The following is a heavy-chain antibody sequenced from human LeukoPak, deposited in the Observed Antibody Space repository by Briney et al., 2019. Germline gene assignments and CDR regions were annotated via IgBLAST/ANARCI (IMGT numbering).Heavy chain of an antibody. V-gene: IGHV4-59*10. J-gene: IGHJ3*02. CDR1: GGSFSGYY. D-gene: IGHD3-10*01. CDR2: IYTSGST. Sequence: PSETLSLTCAVYGGSFSGYYWSWIRQPAGKGLEWIGRIYTSGSTNYNPSLKSRVTMSVDTSKNQFSLKLSSVTAADTAVYYCARGKSSGSYFAFDIWGQGTMVTVSS. CDR3: ARGKSSGSYFAFDI.